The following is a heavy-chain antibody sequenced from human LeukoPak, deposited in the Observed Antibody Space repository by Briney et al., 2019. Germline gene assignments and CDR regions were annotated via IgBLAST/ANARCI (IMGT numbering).Heavy chain of an antibody. D-gene: IGHD3-16*01. V-gene: IGHV3-53*01. CDR3: ARGLVYYDTTGSYLAERPYFDS. Sequence: PGGSLRLSYAASGFSVSGNYLTWVRQAPGRGLEWVSFINIHDDAFYADSVKGRFTVSRDNSKNILYLQMNSLRAEDTAIYYCARGLVYYDTTGSYLAERPYFDSWGQGTLVTVSS. CDR1: GFSVSGNY. J-gene: IGHJ4*02. CDR2: INIHDDA.